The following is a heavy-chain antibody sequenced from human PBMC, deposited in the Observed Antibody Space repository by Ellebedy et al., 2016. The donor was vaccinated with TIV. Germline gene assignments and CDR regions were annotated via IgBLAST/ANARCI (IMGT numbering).Heavy chain of an antibody. CDR2: ISYDGSNK. D-gene: IGHD3-10*01. V-gene: IGHV3-30*18. J-gene: IGHJ3*02. CDR1: GFTFRSYG. Sequence: PGGSLRLSCETSGFTFRSYGIHWVRQAPGKGLEWVAVISYDGSNKYYADSVKGRFTISRDNSKNTLYLQVNSLRAEDTAVYYCAKDRGDRVIDIWGQGTMVSVSP. CDR3: AKDRGDRVIDI.